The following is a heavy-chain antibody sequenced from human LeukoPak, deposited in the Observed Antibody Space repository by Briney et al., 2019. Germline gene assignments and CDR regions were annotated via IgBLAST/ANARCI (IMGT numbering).Heavy chain of an antibody. CDR3: ARDLVTVTKGFDI. CDR2: ISYIGST. D-gene: IGHD4-17*01. V-gene: IGHV4-59*11. J-gene: IGHJ3*02. CDR1: GDSFSSHY. Sequence: SETLSLTCTVSGDSFSSHYWTWIRQPPGKGLEWIGYISYIGSTNYSPSLKSRVTISIDTSKNQFSLKLSSVTATDTAVYYCARDLVTVTKGFDIWGQGTMVSVSS.